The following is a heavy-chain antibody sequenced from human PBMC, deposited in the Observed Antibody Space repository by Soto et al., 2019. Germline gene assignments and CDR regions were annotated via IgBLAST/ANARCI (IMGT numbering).Heavy chain of an antibody. CDR2: ISAYNGNT. J-gene: IGHJ5*02. CDR1: GYTFTSCG. D-gene: IGHD1-7*01. CDR3: ARDGTGTTTSWFDP. Sequence: ASVKVSCKASGYTFTSCGISWVRQAPGQGLEWMGWISAYNGNTNYAQKLQGRVTMTTDTSTSTAYMELRSLRSDDTAVYYCARDGTGTTTSWFDPWGQGTLVTVSS. V-gene: IGHV1-18*01.